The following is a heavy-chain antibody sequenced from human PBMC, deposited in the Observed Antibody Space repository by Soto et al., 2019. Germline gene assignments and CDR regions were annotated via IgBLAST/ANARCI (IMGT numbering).Heavy chain of an antibody. J-gene: IGHJ5*02. Sequence: TSETLSLTCAVYGGSFSGYYWSWIRQPPGKGLEWIGEINHSGSTNYNPSLKSRVTISVDTSKNQFSLKLSSVTAADTAVYYCARGRNVVVVAATRTYNWFDPWGQGTLVTVSS. V-gene: IGHV4-34*01. CDR3: ARGRNVVVVAATRTYNWFDP. CDR1: GGSFSGYY. CDR2: INHSGST. D-gene: IGHD2-15*01.